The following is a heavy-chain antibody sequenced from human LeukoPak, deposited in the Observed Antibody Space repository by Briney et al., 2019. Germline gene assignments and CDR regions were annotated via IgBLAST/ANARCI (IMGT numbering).Heavy chain of an antibody. CDR2: INNSGGGR. V-gene: IGHV3-23*01. D-gene: IGHD6-19*01. CDR3: AKHLDSSTGDDAFDV. CDR1: GFTFSSYA. J-gene: IGHJ3*01. Sequence: GGSLRLSCAASGFTFSSYAMSWVRQAPGKGLQWVSGINNSGGGRYYADSVEGRFTISRDKSNNTLYLQMNSLRADDTAVYYCAKHLDSSTGDDAFDVWGQGTMVTVSS.